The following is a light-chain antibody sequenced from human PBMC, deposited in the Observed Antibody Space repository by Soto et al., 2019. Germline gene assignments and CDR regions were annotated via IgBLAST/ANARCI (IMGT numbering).Light chain of an antibody. CDR1: QSVSSSY. CDR2: GAS. J-gene: IGKJ2*01. V-gene: IGKV3-20*01. Sequence: EIVLTQSPGTLSLSPGERATLSCRASQSVSSSYIAWYQQKPGQAPRLLIYGASSRATGIPDRFSGSGSGTDFTLTISRLEPEDFAVYYCQQYGNSTRYTFGQGTKLEIK. CDR3: QQYGNSTRYT.